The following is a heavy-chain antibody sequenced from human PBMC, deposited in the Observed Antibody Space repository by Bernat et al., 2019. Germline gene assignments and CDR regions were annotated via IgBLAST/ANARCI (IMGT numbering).Heavy chain of an antibody. CDR2: VSYTGST. Sequence: QVQLQESGPGLVKPSETLSLTCTVSGGSISSYYWSWIRQPPGKGLEWIGYVSYTGSTNYNPSLKSRVTISIDTSKSQFSLKLRSVTAADTAVYYCASRIAAAGSGLDYWGQGTLVTVSS. CDR3: ASRIAAAGSGLDY. J-gene: IGHJ4*02. CDR1: GGSISSYY. D-gene: IGHD6-13*01. V-gene: IGHV4-59*01.